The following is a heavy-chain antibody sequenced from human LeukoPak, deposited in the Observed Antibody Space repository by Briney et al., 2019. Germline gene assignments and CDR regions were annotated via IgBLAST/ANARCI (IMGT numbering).Heavy chain of an antibody. Sequence: PGGSLRLSCAASGLTFSSYWMHWVRQAPGKGLVWVSRINSDGSSTSYADSVKGRFTIFRDNAKHTLYLQMNSMRAEDTAVYYFARGPPYYDFWSGYSDYWGQGTLVTVSS. CDR3: ARGPPYYDFWSGYSDY. D-gene: IGHD3-3*01. CDR1: GLTFSSYW. V-gene: IGHV3-74*01. J-gene: IGHJ4*02. CDR2: INSDGSST.